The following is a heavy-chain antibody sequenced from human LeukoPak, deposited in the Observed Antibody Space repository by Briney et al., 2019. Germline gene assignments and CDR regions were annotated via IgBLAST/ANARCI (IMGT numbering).Heavy chain of an antibody. CDR2: ISWNSGGI. CDR3: AKAKGSLLWFGELSLDY. V-gene: IGHV3-9*03. D-gene: IGHD3-10*01. J-gene: IGHJ4*02. CDR1: GFTFDDYA. Sequence: GGSLRLSCAASGFTFDDYAMHWVRQAPGKGLEWVSGISWNSGGISYADSVKGRFTISRDNAKNSLSLQMNSLRAEDMALYYCAKAKGSLLWFGELSLDYWGQGTLVTVSS.